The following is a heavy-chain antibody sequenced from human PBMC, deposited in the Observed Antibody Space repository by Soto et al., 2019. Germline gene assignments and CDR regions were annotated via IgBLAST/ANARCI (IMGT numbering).Heavy chain of an antibody. CDR3: SRDNGMSGSFDP. J-gene: IGHJ5*02. Sequence: QLVESGGGLVQPGESLRLSCAASGFTFSAYSMNWVRQSPGKGLEWISYITGSSATIYYADSVKGRFTISRDNAKNTLCLQINSLRDEDPAIYFCSRDNGMSGSFDPWGQGSMVTV. CDR2: ITGSSATI. D-gene: IGHD3-10*01. V-gene: IGHV3-48*02. CDR1: GFTFSAYS.